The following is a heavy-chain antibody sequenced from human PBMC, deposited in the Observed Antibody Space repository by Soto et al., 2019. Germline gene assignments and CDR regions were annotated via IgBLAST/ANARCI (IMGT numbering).Heavy chain of an antibody. CDR3: ARGGTTYYGSGSHPTVNVSVGGLDV. V-gene: IGHV3-30-3*01. CDR1: GFTFSSYA. D-gene: IGHD3-10*01. CDR2: ISYDGSNK. J-gene: IGHJ6*02. Sequence: QVQLVESGGGVVQPGRSLRLSCAASGFTFSSYAMHWVRQAPGKGMEWVAVISYDGSNKYYADSVKGRFPISRDKSKNTLYLQMISLRADDTAVYYWARGGTTYYGSGSHPTVNVSVGGLDVSCQVTTVTVSS.